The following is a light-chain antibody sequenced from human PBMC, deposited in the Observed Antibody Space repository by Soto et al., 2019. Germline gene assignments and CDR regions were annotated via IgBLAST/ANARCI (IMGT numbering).Light chain of an antibody. CDR2: KAS. J-gene: IGKJ1*01. Sequence: DIQMTQSPSTLSASVGDRVTIICRASQSISSWLAWYQQKPGKAPKLLIYKASSLESGVPSRFSGSGSGTEFTLTISSLQPDDFATYYCQQYNSYQGTFGQGTKVDIK. V-gene: IGKV1-5*03. CDR1: QSISSW. CDR3: QQYNSYQGT.